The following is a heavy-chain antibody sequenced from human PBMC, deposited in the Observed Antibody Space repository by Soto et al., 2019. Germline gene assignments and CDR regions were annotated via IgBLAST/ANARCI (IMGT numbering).Heavy chain of an antibody. V-gene: IGHV3-30*18. CDR3: AKEGAFRGNSGYNRPFDY. D-gene: IGHD5-12*01. Sequence: GGPLRLSCAASGFTFSSYGMHWVRQAPGKGLEWVAVISYDGSNKYYADSVKVRFTICRDRSKNTLYLQMNSLRAEDTAVYYCAKEGAFRGNSGYNRPFDYWGQRTLVTAAS. J-gene: IGHJ4*01. CDR2: ISYDGSNK. CDR1: GFTFSSYG.